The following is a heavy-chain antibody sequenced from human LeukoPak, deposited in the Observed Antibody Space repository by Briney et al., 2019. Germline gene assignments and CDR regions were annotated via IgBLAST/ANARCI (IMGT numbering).Heavy chain of an antibody. CDR2: IWPGDSDT. Sequence: GESLKISCKVSGHSFASHWVAWVRQIPGEGLEWMGIIWPGDSDTRYSPSFQGQVTISADKSINTAYLQWGSLRASDTAMYYCATPSSLSGSADYWGQGSLVTVSS. D-gene: IGHD1-26*01. V-gene: IGHV5-51*01. CDR1: GHSFASHW. CDR3: ATPSSLSGSADY. J-gene: IGHJ4*02.